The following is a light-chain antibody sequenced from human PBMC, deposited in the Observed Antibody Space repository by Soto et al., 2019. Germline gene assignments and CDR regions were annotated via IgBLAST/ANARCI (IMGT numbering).Light chain of an antibody. CDR2: NVS. J-gene: IGKJ2*01. V-gene: IGKV2-30*01. CDR3: MQGTHWPPYT. CDR1: QSLVYSDGNTY. Sequence: DVVLTQSPLSLPVTLGQPASISCRSSQSLVYSDGNTYLHWLQQRPGQSPRRLIYNVSIRDSGVPDRFSGSGSGTDFTLEISRVEAEDVGIYYCMQGTHWPPYTFGQGTKLEIK.